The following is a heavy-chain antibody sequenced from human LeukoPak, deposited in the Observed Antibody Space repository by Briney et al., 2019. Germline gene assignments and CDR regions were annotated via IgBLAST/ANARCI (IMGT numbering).Heavy chain of an antibody. Sequence: PGGSLRLSCAASGFTFSSYAMSWVRQAPGKGLEWVSAISGGGGSTYYADSVKGRSTISRDNSKNTLYLQMNSLRAEDTAVYYCAKRLRDFWSGSDYWGQGTLVTVSS. CDR1: GFTFSSYA. CDR3: AKRLRDFWSGSDY. J-gene: IGHJ4*02. CDR2: ISGGGGST. D-gene: IGHD3-3*01. V-gene: IGHV3-23*01.